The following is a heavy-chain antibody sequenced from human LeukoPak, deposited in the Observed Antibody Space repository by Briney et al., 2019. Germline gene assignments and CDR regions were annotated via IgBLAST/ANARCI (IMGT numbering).Heavy chain of an antibody. CDR3: ARDNSVGDSAWWFDP. CDR1: GYTFSTYY. V-gene: IGHV1-46*01. Sequence: ASVKVSCKASGYTFSTYYVHWVRQAPGQGLEWMGMIIPSDGFTSYAQKFQGRVTMTRDMATSTDYMEVSSLRSEDTAVYYCARDNSVGDSAWWFDPWGQGTLVTVSS. CDR2: IIPSDGFT. D-gene: IGHD5-12*01. J-gene: IGHJ5*02.